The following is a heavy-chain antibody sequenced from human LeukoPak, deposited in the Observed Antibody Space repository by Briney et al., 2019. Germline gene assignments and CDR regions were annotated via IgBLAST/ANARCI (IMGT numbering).Heavy chain of an antibody. CDR2: INPSGGST. V-gene: IGHV1-46*01. Sequence: ASVKVSCKASGYTFTSYYMHWVRQAPGQGLEWMGIINPSGGSTSYAQKFQGRVTMTRGTSTSTVYMELSSLRSEDTAAYYCARGAARAGSGMDVWGQGTTVTVSS. D-gene: IGHD6-6*01. CDR1: GYTFTSYY. J-gene: IGHJ6*02. CDR3: ARGAARAGSGMDV.